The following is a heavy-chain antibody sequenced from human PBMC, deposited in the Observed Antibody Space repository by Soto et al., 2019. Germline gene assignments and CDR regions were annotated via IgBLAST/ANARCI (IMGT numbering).Heavy chain of an antibody. Sequence: ASVKVSCKASGYTFTGYYMHWVRQAPGQGLEWMGWINPNSGGTNYAQKFQGWVTMTRDTSISTAYMELSRLRSDDTAVYYCAREAGNYCSSTSCYDYYGMDVWGQGTTVTVSS. J-gene: IGHJ6*02. V-gene: IGHV1-2*04. CDR3: AREAGNYCSSTSCYDYYGMDV. D-gene: IGHD2-2*01. CDR1: GYTFTGYY. CDR2: INPNSGGT.